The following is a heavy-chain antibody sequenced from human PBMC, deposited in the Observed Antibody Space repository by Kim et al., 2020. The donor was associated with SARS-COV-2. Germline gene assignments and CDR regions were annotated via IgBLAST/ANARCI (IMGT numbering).Heavy chain of an antibody. CDR2: IYSGGST. CDR1: GFTVSSNY. Sequence: GGSLRLSCAASGFTVSSNYMSWVRQAPGKGLEWVSVIYSGGSTYYADSVKGRFTISRHNSKNTLYLQMNSLRAEDTAVYYCARDHRFTSSSSPSWGMDVWGQGTTVTVSS. V-gene: IGHV3-53*04. D-gene: IGHD6-13*01. J-gene: IGHJ6*02. CDR3: ARDHRFTSSSSPSWGMDV.